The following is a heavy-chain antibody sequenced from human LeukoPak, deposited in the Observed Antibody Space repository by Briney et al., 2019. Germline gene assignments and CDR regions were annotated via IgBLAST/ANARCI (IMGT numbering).Heavy chain of an antibody. CDR1: GFTFSSYS. CDR3: ARDLRYYDSSGYVPRNWYFDL. V-gene: IGHV3-21*01. CDR2: ISSSSFYI. D-gene: IGHD3-22*01. J-gene: IGHJ2*01. Sequence: PGGSLRLSCAASGFTFSSYSMNWVRQAPGKGLEWVSSISSSSFYISYADSVKGRFTISRDNAKNSLYLQMNSLRAEDTAVYYCARDLRYYDSSGYVPRNWYFDLWGRGTLVTVSS.